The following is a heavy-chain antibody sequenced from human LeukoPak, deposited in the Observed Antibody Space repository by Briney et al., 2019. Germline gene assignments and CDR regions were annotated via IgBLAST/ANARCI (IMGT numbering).Heavy chain of an antibody. D-gene: IGHD3-3*02. J-gene: IGHJ5*02. CDR3: ARHEIASLGYWFDP. Sequence: SETLSLTCSVSTDSISSYYWSWIRQPPGKGLEWIGYIYYSGSTNYNPSLKSRVTISVDTSKNQFSLKLSSVTAADTAVYYCARHEIASLGYWFDPWGQGTLVTVSS. V-gene: IGHV4-59*08. CDR2: IYYSGST. CDR1: TDSISSYY.